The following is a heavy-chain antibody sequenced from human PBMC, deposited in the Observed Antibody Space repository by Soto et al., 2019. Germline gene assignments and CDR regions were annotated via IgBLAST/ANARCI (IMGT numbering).Heavy chain of an antibody. CDR3: ARDLKYSSGWPYYYYGMDV. Sequence: ASVKVSCKASGYTFTSYAMHWVRQAPGQRLEWMGWINAGNGNTKYSQKFQGRVTITRDTSASTAYMELSSLRSEDTAVYYCARDLKYSSGWPYYYYGMDVWGQGTTVTVSS. D-gene: IGHD6-19*01. V-gene: IGHV1-3*01. CDR2: INAGNGNT. CDR1: GYTFTSYA. J-gene: IGHJ6*02.